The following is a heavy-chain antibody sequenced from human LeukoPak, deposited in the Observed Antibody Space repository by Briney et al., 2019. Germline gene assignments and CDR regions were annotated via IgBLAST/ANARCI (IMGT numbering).Heavy chain of an antibody. D-gene: IGHD4-17*01. CDR1: GFTFSSYA. CDR3: ARESYYGDYAGAFDI. J-gene: IGHJ3*02. Sequence: GGSLRLSCAASGFTFSSYAMHWVRQAPGKGLEWVAVISYDGSNKYYADSVKGRFTISRDNSKNTLYLQMNSLRAEDTAVYYCARESYYGDYAGAFDIWGQGTMVTVSS. V-gene: IGHV3-30*04. CDR2: ISYDGSNK.